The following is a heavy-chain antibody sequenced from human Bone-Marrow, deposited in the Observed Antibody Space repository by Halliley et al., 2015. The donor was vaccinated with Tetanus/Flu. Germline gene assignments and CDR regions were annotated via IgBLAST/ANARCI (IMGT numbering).Heavy chain of an antibody. J-gene: IGHJ4*02. CDR1: GYSFTSYW. V-gene: IGHV5-10-1*01. CDR3: ASGIAAPGDVVDY. Sequence: QLVQSGTEVKKPGESLRISCKASGYSFTSYWINWVRQMPGKGLEWMGRIDPTDDSYADYSPSFQGHVTISADKSISTAYLQWSSLKASDTAMYYCASGIAAPGDVVDYWGQGTLVTVSS. CDR2: IDPTDDSYA. D-gene: IGHD6-13*01.